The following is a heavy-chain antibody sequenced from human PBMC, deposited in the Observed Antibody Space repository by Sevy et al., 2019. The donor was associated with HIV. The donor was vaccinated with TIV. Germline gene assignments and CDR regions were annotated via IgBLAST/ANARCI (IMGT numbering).Heavy chain of an antibody. Sequence: ASVKVSCKASGGSLNTHAISWVRQAPGQGLEWMGEIIPGFSSTRYAERFQDRVTLTADEFKSTVYMELTSLKSTDTAVYYCARGPNGNYLLYYLDYWGQGTLVTVSS. CDR2: IIPGFSST. CDR1: GGSLNTHA. V-gene: IGHV1-69*13. D-gene: IGHD1-7*01. CDR3: ARGPNGNYLLYYLDY. J-gene: IGHJ4*02.